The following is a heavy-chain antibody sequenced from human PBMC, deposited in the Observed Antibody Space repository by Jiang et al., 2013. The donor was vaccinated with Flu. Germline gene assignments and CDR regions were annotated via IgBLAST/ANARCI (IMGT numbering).Heavy chain of an antibody. CDR3: ARGRSSIAARSNFDY. V-gene: IGHV4-59*01. Sequence: VKPSETLSLTCTVSGGSISSYYWSWIRQPPGKGLEWIGYIYYSGITNYNPSLKSRVTISVDTSKNQFSLKLSSVTAADTAVYYCARGRSSIAARSNFDYWGQGTLVTVSS. J-gene: IGHJ4*02. D-gene: IGHD6-6*01. CDR2: IYYSGIT. CDR1: GGSISSYY.